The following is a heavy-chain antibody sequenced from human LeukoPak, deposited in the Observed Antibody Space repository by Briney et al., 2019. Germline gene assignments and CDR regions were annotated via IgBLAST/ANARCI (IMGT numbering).Heavy chain of an antibody. J-gene: IGHJ4*02. V-gene: IGHV4-59*08. CDR3: TRHRDYYDT. CDR2: IYDSGSA. D-gene: IGHD3-22*01. CDR1: GGSLNSNF. Sequence: SETLSLTCTVSGGSLNSNFYTWTRQPPGKGLEWIGNIYDSGSAKYNPSLKSRVTISGDTSKNQVSLKLTSVTAADTAVYFCTRHRDYYDTWGPGTLVTVSS.